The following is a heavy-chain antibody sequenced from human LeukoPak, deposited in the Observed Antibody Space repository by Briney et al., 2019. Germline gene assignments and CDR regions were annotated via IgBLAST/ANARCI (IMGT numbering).Heavy chain of an antibody. CDR1: GFIFNIYA. Sequence: GGSLRLSCATSGFIFNIYAMRWVRQAPGKGLEWVSSISGNGANTYYVDSVKGRFTISRDNSENALYLQMNSLRADDTAVYYCAKDRITIFGVVMDQWGQGTLVTVSS. J-gene: IGHJ4*02. D-gene: IGHD3-3*01. CDR3: AKDRITIFGVVMDQ. V-gene: IGHV3-23*01. CDR2: ISGNGANT.